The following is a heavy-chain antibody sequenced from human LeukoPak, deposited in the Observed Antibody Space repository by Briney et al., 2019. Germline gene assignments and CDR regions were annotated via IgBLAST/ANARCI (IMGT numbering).Heavy chain of an antibody. J-gene: IGHJ4*02. Sequence: SEALSLTCTVSGASINTYYWSWIRQPPGKGLEWIGYIYYSGTTSYNPSLKTRVTISIDTSKNQFSLKLSSVTAADTAVYYCARVLRPMASQYYFDYWGQGTLVTVSS. D-gene: IGHD3-10*01. CDR1: GASINTYY. CDR3: ARVLRPMASQYYFDY. CDR2: IYYSGTT. V-gene: IGHV4-59*01.